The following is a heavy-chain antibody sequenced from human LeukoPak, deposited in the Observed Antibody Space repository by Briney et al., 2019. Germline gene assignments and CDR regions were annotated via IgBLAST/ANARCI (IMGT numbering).Heavy chain of an antibody. J-gene: IGHJ4*02. V-gene: IGHV1-18*01. CDR2: ISAYNGNT. CDR3: ARDVGRSYDLDY. D-gene: IGHD3-16*01. CDR1: SYTFTSYG. Sequence: ASVKVSCKASSYTFTSYGISWVGQAPGQGLEWMGWISAYNGNTDYAQSLQGRVTMTIDTSTSTVYMELRSLRSDDTAVYYCARDVGRSYDLDYWGQGPLVTVSS.